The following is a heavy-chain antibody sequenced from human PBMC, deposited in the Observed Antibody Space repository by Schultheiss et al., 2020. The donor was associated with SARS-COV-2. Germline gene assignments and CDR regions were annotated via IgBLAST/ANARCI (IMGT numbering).Heavy chain of an antibody. Sequence: GESLKISCAASGFTFSDYYMTWIRQAPGKGLEWVSYISSSGSTIYYADSVKGRFTISRDNAKNSLYLQMNSLRAEDTAVYYCAGGKYCSGGSCYPYYYYGMDVWGQGTTVTVSS. CDR1: GFTFSDYY. J-gene: IGHJ6*02. CDR2: ISSSGSTI. D-gene: IGHD2-15*01. CDR3: AGGKYCSGGSCYPYYYYGMDV. V-gene: IGHV3-11*01.